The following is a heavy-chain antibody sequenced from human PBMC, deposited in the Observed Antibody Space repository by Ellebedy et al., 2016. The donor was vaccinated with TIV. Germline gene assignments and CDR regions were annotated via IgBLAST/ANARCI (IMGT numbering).Heavy chain of an antibody. CDR3: AKQGYEDY. CDR1: GYTFTTYY. V-gene: IGHV1-46*01. D-gene: IGHD5-12*01. Sequence: AASVKVSCKASGYTFTTYYIHWMRQAPGQGLEWMGIVNPSGGSTSYAQKFQGRVTMTRDTSTSTVYMELSSLRAEDTAVYYCAKQGYEDYWGQGTLVTVSS. J-gene: IGHJ4*02. CDR2: VNPSGGST.